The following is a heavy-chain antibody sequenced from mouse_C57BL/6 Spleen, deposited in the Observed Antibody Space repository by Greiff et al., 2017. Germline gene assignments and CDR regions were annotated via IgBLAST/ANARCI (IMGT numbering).Heavy chain of an antibody. J-gene: IGHJ1*03. V-gene: IGHV1-81*01. CDR3: ARDGPITTVVAPYWYFDV. Sequence: QVQLQQSGAELARPGASVKLSCKASGYTFTSYGISWVKQRTGQGLEWIGEIYPRSGNTYYNEKFKGKATLTADKSSSTAYMELRSLTSEDSAVYFCARDGPITTVVAPYWYFDVWGTGTTVTVSS. D-gene: IGHD1-1*01. CDR2: IYPRSGNT. CDR1: GYTFTSYG.